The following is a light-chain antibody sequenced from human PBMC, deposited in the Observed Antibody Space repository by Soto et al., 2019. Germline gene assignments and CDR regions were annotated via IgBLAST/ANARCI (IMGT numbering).Light chain of an antibody. CDR3: QQYTALVT. J-gene: IGKJ1*01. CDR1: QSVDRW. V-gene: IGKV1-5*03. CDR2: KAS. Sequence: DIPMTQSPSTLSASVGDRVTITCRASQSVDRWLAWYQQRPGKAPKALIYKASNLESGVPSRFSGSGSGSEFTLTATSLQPGDIATYYCQQYTALVTFGQGTMVEMK.